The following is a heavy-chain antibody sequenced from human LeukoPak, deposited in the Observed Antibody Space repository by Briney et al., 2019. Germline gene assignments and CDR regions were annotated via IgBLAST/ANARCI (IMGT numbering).Heavy chain of an antibody. CDR2: ILPIVDTK. J-gene: IGHJ4*02. CDR3: ARDPGITVSGKYFHY. CDR1: RDTFNKYS. D-gene: IGHD6-19*01. Sequence: ASVRVSCKASRDTFNKYSISWLRQAPGQGVEWMGRILPIVDTKNYARKFQDRVTITADKSTSTAYMELRSLRSGDTAMYYCARDPGITVSGKYFHYWGQGTLVTVSS. V-gene: IGHV1-69*08.